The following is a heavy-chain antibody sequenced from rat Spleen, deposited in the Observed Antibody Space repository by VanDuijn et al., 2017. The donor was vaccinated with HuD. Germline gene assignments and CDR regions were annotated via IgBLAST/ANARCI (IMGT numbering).Heavy chain of an antibody. CDR3: ARHEYRYNYYWYFDF. Sequence: EVQLVESGGGLVQPGGSLKLSCAASGFTFSDYNMAWVRQAPKKGLEWVATISYDGSTTYYRDSVKGRFTISRDNEKSTLYLQMDSLRSEDTATYYCARHEYRYNYYWYFDFWGPGTMVT. D-gene: IGHD1-5*01. CDR2: ISYDGSTT. CDR1: GFTFSDYN. J-gene: IGHJ1*01. V-gene: IGHV5-7*01.